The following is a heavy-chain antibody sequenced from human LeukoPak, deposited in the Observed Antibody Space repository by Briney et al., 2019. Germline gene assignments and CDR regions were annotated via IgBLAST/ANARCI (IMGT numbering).Heavy chain of an antibody. CDR2: ITASGGNT. J-gene: IGHJ4*02. CDR3: AKGNGYRYGRYYFDS. D-gene: IGHD5-18*01. V-gene: IGHV3-23*01. Sequence: GGSLRLSCAASGFTFSSYAMGWVRQAPGKGLEWVSAITASGGNTYYADSVKRRFTISRDNSKNTMYLQVNSLRAKDTAVYYCAKGNGYRYGRYYFDSWGQGTLVTVSS. CDR1: GFTFSSYA.